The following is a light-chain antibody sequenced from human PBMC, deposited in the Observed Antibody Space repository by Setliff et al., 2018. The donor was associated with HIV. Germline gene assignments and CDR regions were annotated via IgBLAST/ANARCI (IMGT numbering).Light chain of an antibody. CDR1: QSVSSY. Sequence: TLSLSPGERATLSCRASQSVSSYLAWYQQKPGQAPRLLIYDASNRATGIPARFSGSGSETDFTLTISSLEPEDFAVFYCQQYGSLPLTFGGGTKVDIK. J-gene: IGKJ4*01. V-gene: IGKV3-11*01. CDR3: QQYGSLPLT. CDR2: DAS.